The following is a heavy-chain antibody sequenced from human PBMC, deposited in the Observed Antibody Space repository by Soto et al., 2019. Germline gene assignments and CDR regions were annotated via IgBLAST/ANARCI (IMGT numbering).Heavy chain of an antibody. CDR2: ISSSSSQT. D-gene: IGHD3-10*01. CDR3: AKDRSGSYPPGDGMDV. J-gene: IGHJ6*02. Sequence: GGSLRLSCAASGFTFSSYSMNWVRQAPGKGLEWVSAISSSSSQTYYADSVKGRFTISRDNAKNSLYLQVNSLRAEDTAVYYCAKDRSGSYPPGDGMDVWGQGTTVTVSS. V-gene: IGHV3-21*01. CDR1: GFTFSSYS.